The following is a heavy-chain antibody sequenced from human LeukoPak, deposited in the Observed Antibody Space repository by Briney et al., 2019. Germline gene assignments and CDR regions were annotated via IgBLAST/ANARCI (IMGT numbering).Heavy chain of an antibody. Sequence: SETLSLTCTVSGGSISSYYWSWIRQPAGKGLEWIGRIYTSGSTNYNPSLKSRVTMSVDTSKNQFSLKLSSVTAADMAVYYCAGAAIPDIVVVPAAIWGYYYMDVWGKGTTVTVSS. CDR1: GGSISSYY. CDR3: AGAAIPDIVVVPAAIWGYYYMDV. V-gene: IGHV4-4*07. D-gene: IGHD2-2*02. CDR2: IYTSGST. J-gene: IGHJ6*03.